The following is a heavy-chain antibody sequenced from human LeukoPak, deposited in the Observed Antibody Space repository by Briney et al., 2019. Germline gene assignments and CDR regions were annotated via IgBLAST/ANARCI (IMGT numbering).Heavy chain of an antibody. CDR2: IYPGDSDT. D-gene: IGHD1-26*01. CDR3: AKYSGNYEWDY. Sequence: GESLKISCKGSGYSFTSHWIGWVRQMPGKGLEWMGIIYPGDSDTRYNPSFRGQVTISADKSISTAYLQWTSLKPSDTAIYYCAKYSGNYEWDYWGQGTLVTVSS. CDR1: GYSFTSHW. V-gene: IGHV5-51*01. J-gene: IGHJ4*02.